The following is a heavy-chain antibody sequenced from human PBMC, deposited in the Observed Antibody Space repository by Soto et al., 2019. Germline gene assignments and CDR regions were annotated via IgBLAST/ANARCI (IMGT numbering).Heavy chain of an antibody. V-gene: IGHV3-23*01. CDR3: AKGKPIAAAAHPSLLDP. CDR1: GFTFSSYA. J-gene: IGHJ5*02. Sequence: HPGGSLRLSCAASGFTFSSYAMSWVRQAPGKGLEWVSAISGSGGSTYYADSVKGRFTISRDNSKNTLYLQMNSLRAEDTAVYYCAKGKPIAAAAHPSLLDPWGQGTLVTVSS. D-gene: IGHD6-13*01. CDR2: ISGSGGST.